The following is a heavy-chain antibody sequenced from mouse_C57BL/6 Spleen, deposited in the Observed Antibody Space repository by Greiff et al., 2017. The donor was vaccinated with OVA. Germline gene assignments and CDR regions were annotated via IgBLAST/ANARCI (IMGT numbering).Heavy chain of an antibody. CDR3: ARSDGSSPRSWYFDV. CDR1: GFTFTDYY. D-gene: IGHD1-1*01. J-gene: IGHJ1*03. Sequence: EVQRVESGGGLVQPGGSLSLSCAASGFTFTDYYMSWVRQPPGKALEWLGFIRNKANGYTTEYSASVKGRFTISRDTSQSIHYLQINALRAEDSATYDCARSDGSSPRSWYFDVWGTGTTVTVSS. V-gene: IGHV7-3*01. CDR2: IRNKANGYTT.